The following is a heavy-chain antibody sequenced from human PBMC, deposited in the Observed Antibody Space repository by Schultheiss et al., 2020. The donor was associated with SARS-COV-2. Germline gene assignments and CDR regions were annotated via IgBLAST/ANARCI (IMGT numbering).Heavy chain of an antibody. D-gene: IGHD5-12*01. CDR2: INLDGSEQ. V-gene: IGHV3-7*01. Sequence: GGSLRLSCAASGFTFSSYTMNWVRQAPGKGLEWVANINLDGSEQYYVDSVKGRLTISRDNAKNSLYLQMNTLRAEDTAVYYCARSGGYSGYDPETWDFDLWGQGTLVTVSS. J-gene: IGHJ4*02. CDR1: GFTFSSYT. CDR3: ARSGGYSGYDPETWDFDL.